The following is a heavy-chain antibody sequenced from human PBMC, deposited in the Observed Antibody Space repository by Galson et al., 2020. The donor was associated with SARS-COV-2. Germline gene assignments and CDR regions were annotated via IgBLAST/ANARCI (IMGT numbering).Heavy chain of an antibody. Sequence: TGGSLRLSCAASGFTVSGAAVHWVRQASGKGLEWVGRIRNKAHNYATAYGVSLQGRFTVSRDDSKNTAYLQMNSLKTEDTAVYYCTKLPDCTTASCYQFYYGMDVWGQGTTVTVSS. CDR2: IRNKAHNYAT. V-gene: IGHV3-73*01. J-gene: IGHJ6*02. CDR1: GFTVSGAA. D-gene: IGHD2-2*01. CDR3: TKLPDCTTASCYQFYYGMDV.